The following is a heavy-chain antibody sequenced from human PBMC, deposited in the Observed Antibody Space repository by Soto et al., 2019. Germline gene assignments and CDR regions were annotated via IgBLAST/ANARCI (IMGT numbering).Heavy chain of an antibody. V-gene: IGHV4-39*01. J-gene: IGHJ4*02. D-gene: IGHD2-21*01. CDR3: ARHVGNYGDWAFES. CDR1: GGSVSSGSHY. CDR2: ILYSGRT. Sequence: QLQLQESGPGLVKPSETLSLICTVSGGSVSSGSHYWVWIRQPPGKGLEWISSILYSGRTRYNPSPXXXVXXSVVTSKTPSSLHPSAATVADTAVYYCARHVGNYGDWAFESWGQGNLVTVSS.